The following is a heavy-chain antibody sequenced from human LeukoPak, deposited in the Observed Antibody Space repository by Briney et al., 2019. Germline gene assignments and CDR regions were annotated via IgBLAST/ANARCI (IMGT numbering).Heavy chain of an antibody. Sequence: GGSLRLSCTGSGFTFSNYAVAWVRQATGKGLEWVSSFTSSGNTYYADSVKGRFTVSRDNSKSTLYMQMTSLRAEDTAVYYCAKGDYGDCYWGQGTLVTIS. V-gene: IGHV3-23*01. D-gene: IGHD4-17*01. CDR2: FTSSGNT. J-gene: IGHJ4*02. CDR3: AKGDYGDCY. CDR1: GFTFSNYA.